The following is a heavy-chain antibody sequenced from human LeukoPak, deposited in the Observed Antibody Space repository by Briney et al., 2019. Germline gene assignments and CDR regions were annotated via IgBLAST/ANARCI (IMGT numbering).Heavy chain of an antibody. V-gene: IGHV3-23*01. CDR2: ISGSGSST. CDR3: AQSGRYWYFDL. J-gene: IGHJ2*01. CDR1: GFTFSSYA. Sequence: PGGSLRLSCAASGFTFSSYAMSWVRQAPGKGLEGVSAISGSGSSTYYADSVKGRFTISRDNSKNTLYLQMNSLRAEDTAVYYCAQSGRYWYFDLWGRGTLVTVSS. D-gene: IGHD3-10*01.